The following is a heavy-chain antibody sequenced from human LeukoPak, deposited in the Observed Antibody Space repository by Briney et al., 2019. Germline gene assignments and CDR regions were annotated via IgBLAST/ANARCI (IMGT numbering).Heavy chain of an antibody. D-gene: IGHD2-21*02. Sequence: GGSLRLSCAASGFSFSDYAMTWVRQAPGKGLGWVSTISSGDGITYYADSVKGRFTISRDDSKNTLYLQMNSLRAEDTAVYYCAKALPAYCGGDCYLDYWGQGTLVTVSS. J-gene: IGHJ4*02. CDR2: ISSGDGIT. CDR1: GFSFSDYA. CDR3: AKALPAYCGGDCYLDY. V-gene: IGHV3-23*01.